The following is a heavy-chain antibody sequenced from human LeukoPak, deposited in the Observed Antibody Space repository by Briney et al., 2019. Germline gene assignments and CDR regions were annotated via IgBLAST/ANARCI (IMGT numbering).Heavy chain of an antibody. V-gene: IGHV3-30*02. CDR3: AKDPSNASRTLDI. Sequence: GGSLRLSCAASGFTFSSFGMHWVRQAPGKGLEWVAFIRSEGTNKYYPDSVEGRFTVSRDNSKNTLFLQMNSLRPEDTAVYYCAKDPSNASRTLDIWGQGTLVIIS. D-gene: IGHD3-16*01. J-gene: IGHJ3*02. CDR2: IRSEGTNK. CDR1: GFTFSSFG.